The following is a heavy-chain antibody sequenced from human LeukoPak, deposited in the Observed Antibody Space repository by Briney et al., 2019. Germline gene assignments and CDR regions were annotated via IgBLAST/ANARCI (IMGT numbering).Heavy chain of an antibody. Sequence: SETLSLTCNVSGGSISSSYYYWGWIRQPPGKGLEWIGSIYYSGSTYYNPSLKSRVTISVDTSKNQFSLKLSSVTAADTAVYYCARGGNWALDYWGQGTLVTVSS. V-gene: IGHV4-39*07. D-gene: IGHD7-27*01. CDR2: IYYSGST. J-gene: IGHJ4*02. CDR1: GGSISSSYYY. CDR3: ARGGNWALDY.